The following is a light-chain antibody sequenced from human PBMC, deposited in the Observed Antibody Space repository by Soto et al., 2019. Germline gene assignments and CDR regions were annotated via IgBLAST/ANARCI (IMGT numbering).Light chain of an antibody. Sequence: IQLTQPPSSLSASVGDTVTISCRASQTIDNYLAWYQQYPGRAPKLLIYLASTLQSGVPSRFSGSGSGTDFTLTITSLQPEDFGTYYCQQLDSNPPWTFGQGTRVEIK. V-gene: IGKV1-9*01. CDR2: LAS. CDR3: QQLDSNPPWT. J-gene: IGKJ1*01. CDR1: QTIDNY.